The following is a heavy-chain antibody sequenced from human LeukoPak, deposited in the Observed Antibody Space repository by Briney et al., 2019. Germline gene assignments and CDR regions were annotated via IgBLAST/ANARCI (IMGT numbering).Heavy chain of an antibody. CDR1: GLTFNDYG. V-gene: IGHV3-20*04. CDR2: LNWNGGST. D-gene: IGHD2-2*01. CDR3: ARFGYQGLGYYYYMDV. Sequence: GGSLSLSCAASGLTFNDYGMTWVRQAPGKGLEWVCGLNWNGGSTVYADYVKGLFTISRDNAKNSLYLQMNSLGAEDTALYYGARFGYQGLGYYYYMDVWGKGTTVTVSS. J-gene: IGHJ6*03.